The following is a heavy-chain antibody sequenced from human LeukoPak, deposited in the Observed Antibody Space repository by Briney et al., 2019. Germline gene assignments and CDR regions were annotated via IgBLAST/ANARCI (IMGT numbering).Heavy chain of an antibody. CDR2: ITNSGGST. J-gene: IGHJ4*02. CDR1: GFTFSSYA. Sequence: QPGGSLRLSCAASGFTFSSYAMTWVRQAPGKGLQWVSLITNSGGSTYYADSVKGRFTISRDNSKNTLYLQMNSLRAEDTAVYYCANNWNLDYWGQGTLVTVSS. D-gene: IGHD1-20*01. V-gene: IGHV3-23*01. CDR3: ANNWNLDY.